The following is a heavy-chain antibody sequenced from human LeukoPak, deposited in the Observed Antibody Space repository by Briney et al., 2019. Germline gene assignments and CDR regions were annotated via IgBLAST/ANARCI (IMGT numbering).Heavy chain of an antibody. CDR2: IYYSGST. CDR3: ARVYPCDSSGYYLAGWYFDL. J-gene: IGHJ2*01. V-gene: IGHV4-39*07. Sequence: SETLSLTCTVSGGSISSSSYYWGWIRQPPGKGLEWIGSIYYSGSTYYNPSLKSRVTISVDTSKNQFSLKLSSVTAADTAVYYCARVYPCDSSGYYLAGWYFDLWGRGTLVTVSS. CDR1: GGSISSSSYY. D-gene: IGHD3-22*01.